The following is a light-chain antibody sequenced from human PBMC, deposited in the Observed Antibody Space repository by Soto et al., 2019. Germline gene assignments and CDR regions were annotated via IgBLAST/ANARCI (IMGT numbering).Light chain of an antibody. V-gene: IGKV3-20*01. CDR1: QSVSSSY. CDR3: QQSYSTPRT. Sequence: EIVLTQSPGTLSLSPGERATLSCRASQSVSSSYLAWYQQKPGQAPRLLIYGASSRATGIPDRFSGSGSGTDFTLTISSLQPEDFATYYCQQSYSTPRTFGQGTMVDIK. CDR2: GAS. J-gene: IGKJ1*01.